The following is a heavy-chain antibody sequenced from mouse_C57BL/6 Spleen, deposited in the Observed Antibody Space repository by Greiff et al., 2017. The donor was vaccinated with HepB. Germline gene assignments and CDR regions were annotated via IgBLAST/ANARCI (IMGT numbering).Heavy chain of an antibody. CDR2: IYPGDGDT. CDR1: GYAFSSSW. J-gene: IGHJ3*01. CDR3: ARGTYDYDQVWFAY. D-gene: IGHD2-4*01. V-gene: IGHV1-82*01. Sequence: VQLQQSGPELVKPGASVKISCKASGYAFSSSWMNWVKQRPGKGLEWIGRIYPGDGDTNYNGKFKGKATLTADKSSSTAYMQLSSLTSEDSAVYCCARGTYDYDQVWFAYWGQGTLVTVSA.